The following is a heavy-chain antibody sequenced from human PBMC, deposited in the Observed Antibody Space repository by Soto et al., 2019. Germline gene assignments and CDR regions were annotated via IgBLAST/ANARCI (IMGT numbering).Heavy chain of an antibody. D-gene: IGHD4-17*01. CDR2: ISSRGSSI. V-gene: IGHV3-11*01. CDR3: AHPRGYGVFDPVGI. J-gene: IGHJ3*02. Sequence: LRLSCAVSGFTFSDYYMSWIRQAPGKGLEWVSYISSRGSSIYYADSVKGRFTISRDNAKNSLYLQMNGLRAEDTAVYYCAHPRGYGVFDPVGIWGQGTMVTVSS. CDR1: GFTFSDYY.